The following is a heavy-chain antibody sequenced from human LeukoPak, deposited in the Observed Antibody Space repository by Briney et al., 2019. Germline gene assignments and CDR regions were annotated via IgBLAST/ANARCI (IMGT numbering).Heavy chain of an antibody. V-gene: IGHV3-21*01. CDR1: GFTFSSHD. CDR3: ARDYGGSSPFDY. D-gene: IGHD4-23*01. J-gene: IGHJ4*02. CDR2: ISSSSSYI. Sequence: GGSLRLSCAASGFTFSSHDMSWVRQAPGKGLEWVSSISSSSSYIYYADSVKGRFTISRDNAKNSLYLQMNSLRAEDTAVYYCARDYGGSSPFDYWGQGTLVTVSS.